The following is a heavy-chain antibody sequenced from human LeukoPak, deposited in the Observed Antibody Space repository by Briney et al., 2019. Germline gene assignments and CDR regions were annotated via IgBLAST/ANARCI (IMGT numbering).Heavy chain of an antibody. D-gene: IGHD3-9*01. V-gene: IGHV1-2*02. Sequence: ASVKVSCKASGYTFTGYYMRWVRQAPGQGLEWMGWINPNSGGTNYAQKFQGRVTMTRDASISTAYMELSRLRSDDTAVYYCARAYYDILTGYYTVPDYWGQGTLVTVSS. CDR1: GYTFTGYY. CDR2: INPNSGGT. J-gene: IGHJ4*02. CDR3: ARAYYDILTGYYTVPDY.